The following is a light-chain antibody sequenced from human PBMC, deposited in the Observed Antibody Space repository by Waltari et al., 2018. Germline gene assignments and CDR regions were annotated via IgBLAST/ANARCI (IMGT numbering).Light chain of an antibody. V-gene: IGLV2-14*01. CDR2: EVS. J-gene: IGLJ1*01. CDR1: DSYVGAYDF. CDR3: SSYTTSSAPGV. Sequence: QSALTQPASVSGSPGQSITISCSGTDSYVGAYDFVSCYQQHPGKAPHLIIYEVSNRPSGISNRFSASKSGNTASLTISGLQAEDEADYYCSSYTTSSAPGVFGTGTRVTVL.